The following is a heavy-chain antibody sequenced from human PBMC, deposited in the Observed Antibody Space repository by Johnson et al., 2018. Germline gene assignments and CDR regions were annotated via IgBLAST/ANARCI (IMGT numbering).Heavy chain of an antibody. Sequence: VQLVQSGGVVVQPGGSLRLSCAASRFTFSDYDMHWVRQTTGKGLEWVSAIGNAGGTYYPDSVAGRFFISRENDKNSLYLQLNYLRVEDTALCYCARAPVLNWTNAFDIWGQGTMVTVSS. D-gene: IGHD3/OR15-3a*01. CDR2: IGNAGGT. CDR3: ARAPVLNWTNAFDI. J-gene: IGHJ3*02. V-gene: IGHV3-13*01. CDR1: RFTFSDYD.